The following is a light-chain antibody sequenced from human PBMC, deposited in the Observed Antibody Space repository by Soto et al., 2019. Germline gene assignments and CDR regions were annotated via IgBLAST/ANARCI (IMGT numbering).Light chain of an antibody. CDR2: GAS. CDR1: QSVSSSY. CDR3: QQYGSSPPRT. Sequence: DIVMTQSPATMSVSPGERATLSCRASQSVSSSYLAWYQQKPGQAPRLLIYGASSRATGIPDRFSGSGSGTDFTLTISRLEPEDFAVYYCQQYGSSPPRTFGQGTKVDI. J-gene: IGKJ1*01. V-gene: IGKV3-20*01.